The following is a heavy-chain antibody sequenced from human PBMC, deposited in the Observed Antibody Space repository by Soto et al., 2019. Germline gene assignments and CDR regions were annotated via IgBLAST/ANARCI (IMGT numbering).Heavy chain of an antibody. J-gene: IGHJ5*02. D-gene: IGHD3-3*01. CDR2: IWYDGSNK. CDR3: ARDGDFWSGSHLNWFDP. CDR1: GFTFSSYG. Sequence: GGSLRLSCAASGFTFSSYGMHWVRQAPGKGLEWVAVIWYDGSNKYYADSVKGRFTISRDNSKNTLYLQMNSLRAEDTAVYYCARDGDFWSGSHLNWFDPWGQGTLVTVPQ. V-gene: IGHV3-33*01.